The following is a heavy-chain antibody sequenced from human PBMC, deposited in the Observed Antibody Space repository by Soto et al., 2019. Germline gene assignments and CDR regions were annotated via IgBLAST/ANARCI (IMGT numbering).Heavy chain of an antibody. CDR3: ARDGPGRHVDF. CDR2: IIPMVGLT. J-gene: IGHJ4*02. V-gene: IGHV1-69*08. D-gene: IGHD1-1*01. CDR1: GYTFSSYS. Sequence: QVQLVQSGAEVKKPGSSVKVSCKASGYTFSSYSIDWLRQDPGQGLERMGRIIPMVGLTNYAEKFQGRLAITADKSTSTDYMELSSLTPDGSAVYYCARDGPGRHVDFWGQGSLVTVSS.